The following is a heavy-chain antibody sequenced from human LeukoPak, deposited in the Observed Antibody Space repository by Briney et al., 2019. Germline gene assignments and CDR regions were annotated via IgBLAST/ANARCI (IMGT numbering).Heavy chain of an antibody. Sequence: PGGSLRLSCAASGFTFSSYSMNWVRQAPGKGLEWVSSISSSSSYIYYADSVKGRFTISRDNAKNSLYLQMNSLRAEDTAVYYCARDGRYYYGSGSYYKDYWGQGTLVTVSS. D-gene: IGHD3-10*01. J-gene: IGHJ4*02. V-gene: IGHV3-21*01. CDR3: ARDGRYYYGSGSYYKDY. CDR1: GFTFSSYS. CDR2: ISSSSSYI.